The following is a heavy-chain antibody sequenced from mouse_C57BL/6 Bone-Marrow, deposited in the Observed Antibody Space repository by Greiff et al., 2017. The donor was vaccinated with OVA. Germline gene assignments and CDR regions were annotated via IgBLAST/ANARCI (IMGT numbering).Heavy chain of an antibody. V-gene: IGHV6-3*01. J-gene: IGHJ3*01. Sequence: EVKVEESGGGLVQPGGSMKLSCVASGFTFSNYWMNWVRQSPEKGLEWVAQIRLKSDNYATHYAESVKGRFTISRDDSKSSVYLQMNNLRAEDTGIYYCTGEGKGAWFAYWGQGTLVTVSA. CDR3: TGEGKGAWFAY. CDR2: IRLKSDNYAT. CDR1: GFTFSNYW. D-gene: IGHD2-1*01.